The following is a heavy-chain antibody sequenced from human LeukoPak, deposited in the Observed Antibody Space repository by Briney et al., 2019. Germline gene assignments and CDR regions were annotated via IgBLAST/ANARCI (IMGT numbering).Heavy chain of an antibody. CDR3: ARRRVGAISSYNWFDP. CDR1: GGSISSSSYY. D-gene: IGHD1-26*01. V-gene: IGHV4-39*01. CDR2: IYYSGST. J-gene: IGHJ5*02. Sequence: PSETLSLTCTVSGGSISSSSYYWGWIRQPPGKGLEWIGSIYYSGSTYYNPSLKSRVTISVDTSKNQFSLKLNSVTAADTAVYYCARRRVGAISSYNWFDPWGQGTLVTVSS.